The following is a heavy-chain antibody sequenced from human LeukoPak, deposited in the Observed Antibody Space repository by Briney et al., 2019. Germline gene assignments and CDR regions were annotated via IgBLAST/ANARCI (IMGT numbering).Heavy chain of an antibody. D-gene: IGHD5-12*01. CDR1: GYSFTRYY. Sequence: ASVKVSCKASGYSFTRYYMHWVRQAPGQGLEWMGGIIPIFGTANYAQKFQGRVTITADESTSTAYMELSSLRSEDTAVYYCARASGGYSGYIYFDYWGQGTLVTVSS. CDR2: IIPIFGTA. CDR3: ARASGGYSGYIYFDY. V-gene: IGHV1-69*13. J-gene: IGHJ4*02.